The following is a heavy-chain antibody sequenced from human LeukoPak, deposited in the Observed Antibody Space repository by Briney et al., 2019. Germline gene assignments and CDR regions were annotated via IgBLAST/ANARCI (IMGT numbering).Heavy chain of an antibody. CDR1: GGSISSYY. Sequence: SETLSLTCTVSGGSISSYYWSWIRQPPGKGLEWIGYIYYSGSTNYNPSLKSRVTISVDTSKNQFSLKVNSVTAADTAVYYCARSVVAEYFQHWGQGTLVTVSS. CDR2: IYYSGST. CDR3: ARSVVAEYFQH. J-gene: IGHJ1*01. V-gene: IGHV4-59*08. D-gene: IGHD4-23*01.